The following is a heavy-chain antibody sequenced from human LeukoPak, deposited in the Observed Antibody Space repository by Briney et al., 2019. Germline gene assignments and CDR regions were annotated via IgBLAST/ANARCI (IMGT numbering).Heavy chain of an antibody. D-gene: IGHD3-3*01. V-gene: IGHV4-31*03. Sequence: SQTLSLTCTVSGGSISSGGYYWSWIRQHPGKGLEWIGYIYYSGSTYYNPSLKSRVTISVDTSKNQFSLKLSSVTAADTAVYYCARAPCITIFGVVIIRFDPWGQGTLVTVSS. CDR1: GGSISSGGYY. CDR2: IYYSGST. CDR3: ARAPCITIFGVVIIRFDP. J-gene: IGHJ5*02.